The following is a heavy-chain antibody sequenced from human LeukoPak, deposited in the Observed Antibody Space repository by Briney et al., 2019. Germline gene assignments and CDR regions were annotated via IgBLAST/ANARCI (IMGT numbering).Heavy chain of an antibody. J-gene: IGHJ5*02. CDR1: GYSISSGYY. Sequence: SETLSLTCAVSGYSISSGYYWGWIRQPPGKGLEWIGSIYHSGSTYYNPSLKSRVTISVDTSKNQFSLKLSSVTAADTAVYYCARLGYCSTTSCYNWCDPWGQGTLVTVSS. CDR3: ARLGYCSTTSCYNWCDP. V-gene: IGHV4-38-2*01. D-gene: IGHD2-2*03. CDR2: IYHSGST.